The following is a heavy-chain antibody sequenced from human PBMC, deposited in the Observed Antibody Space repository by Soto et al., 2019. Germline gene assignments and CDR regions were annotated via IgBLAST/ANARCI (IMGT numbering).Heavy chain of an antibody. CDR1: WDIVSRHSAA. CDR3: ARGARSSTSCYKRNWFDP. J-gene: IGHJ5*02. Sequence: TLSLTWATYWDIVSRHSAAWNCIRQSPWSGLEWVGRTYYRSKCYNDYAVSLKSRITINPDTSKNQFDLQLNSVTPEDTAVYYCARGARSSTSCYKRNWFDPWGQGTLVTVSS. D-gene: IGHD2-2*02. CDR2: TYYRSKCYN. V-gene: IGHV6-1*01.